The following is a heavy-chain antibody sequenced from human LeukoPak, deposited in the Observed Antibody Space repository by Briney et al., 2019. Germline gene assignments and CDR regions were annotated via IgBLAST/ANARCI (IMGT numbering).Heavy chain of an antibody. Sequence: SETLSLTCAVYGGSFSGYYWSWIRQPPGKGLEWIGEINHSGSTNYNPSLKSRVTISVDTSKNQFSLKLSSVTAADTAVYYCARRSIVHFDYWGQGTLVTVSS. CDR2: INHSGST. V-gene: IGHV4-34*01. J-gene: IGHJ4*02. D-gene: IGHD3-16*02. CDR1: GGSFSGYY. CDR3: ARRSIVHFDY.